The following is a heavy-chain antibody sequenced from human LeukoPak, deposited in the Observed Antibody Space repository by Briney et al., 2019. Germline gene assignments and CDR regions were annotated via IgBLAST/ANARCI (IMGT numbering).Heavy chain of an antibody. J-gene: IGHJ2*01. CDR2: IIEKGNA. D-gene: IGHD3-10*01. V-gene: IGHV4-34*01. CDR1: GGSFSSYS. Sequence: SETLSLTCALYGGSFSSYSWSWTWIRQTLEKGLEWIGEIIEKGNANYNPSLKSRVTIDLDTSKNQFSLKLTSMTAADTAMYYCARGYYPPRWYFDLWGRGTLVTVSS. CDR3: ARGYYPPRWYFDL.